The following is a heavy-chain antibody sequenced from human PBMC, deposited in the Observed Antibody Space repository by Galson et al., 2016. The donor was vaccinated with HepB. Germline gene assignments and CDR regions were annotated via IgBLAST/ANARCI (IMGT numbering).Heavy chain of an antibody. V-gene: IGHV3-33*01. Sequence: SLRLSCAASGFTFNTYGMSWVRQAPGKGLEWVASIWFDGSKTYYADSAKGRLTMSRDNSKNTVYLQMENVRAEDTAVYYCARGIEAYCGGDCNYWYFDLWGRGTLVTVSS. J-gene: IGHJ2*01. CDR3: ARGIEAYCGGDCNYWYFDL. CDR2: IWFDGSKT. CDR1: GFTFNTYG. D-gene: IGHD2-21*02.